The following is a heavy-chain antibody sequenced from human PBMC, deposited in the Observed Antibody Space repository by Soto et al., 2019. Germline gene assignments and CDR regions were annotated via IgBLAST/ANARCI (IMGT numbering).Heavy chain of an antibody. D-gene: IGHD3-10*01. CDR1: GFSFNTYA. J-gene: IGHJ6*02. CDR3: VKLRGSGKTYYYNRDV. V-gene: IGHV3-23*01. CDR2: INYSGRTT. Sequence: EVQLLESGGGLVQPGGSLRLSCETSGFSFNTYAMTWVRQAPGMGLEWVAAINYSGRTTFHAQSVKGRSTISRDNSRNTVFLQMDSLRPEHTAVYYCVKLRGSGKTYYYNRDVWGLGTRVIVSS.